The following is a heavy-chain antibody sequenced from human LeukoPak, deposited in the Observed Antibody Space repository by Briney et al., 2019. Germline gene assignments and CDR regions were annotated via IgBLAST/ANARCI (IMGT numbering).Heavy chain of an antibody. J-gene: IGHJ4*02. D-gene: IGHD2-15*01. V-gene: IGHV1-69*13. CDR3: ARTTSQSIVAAGDY. Sequence: ASVKVSCKASGGTFSSYAISWVRQAPGQGLEWMGGIIPIFGTANYAQKFQGRVTITADESTSTAYMDLSSLRSEDTAVYYCARTTSQSIVAAGDYWGQGTLVTVSS. CDR2: IIPIFGTA. CDR1: GGTFSSYA.